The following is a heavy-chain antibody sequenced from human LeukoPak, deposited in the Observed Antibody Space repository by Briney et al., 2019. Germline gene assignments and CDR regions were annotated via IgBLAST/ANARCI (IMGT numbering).Heavy chain of an antibody. V-gene: IGHV1-46*03. CDR3: TRGDYEERFDY. CDR2: FNPSGGST. D-gene: IGHD4-17*01. CDR1: GYTVTTYY. Sequence: ASVQVSCKASGYTVTTYYIHWVRQAHGPGLEWLGIFNPSGGSTNHAQKFQDRVNMTSDTSTSTVYMELSSLRSEDTAVYYCTRGDYEERFDYWGQGTLVTVSS. J-gene: IGHJ4*02.